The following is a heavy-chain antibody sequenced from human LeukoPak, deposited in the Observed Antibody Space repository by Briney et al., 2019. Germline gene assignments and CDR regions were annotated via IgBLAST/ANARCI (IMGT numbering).Heavy chain of an antibody. CDR3: ARQPAGYSYGAGAFDI. CDR1: GFGSKNYA. V-gene: IGHV3-23*01. J-gene: IGHJ3*02. CDR2: ISATGVNT. Sequence: PGGSLRLSCTTSGFGSKNYAMSWVRLAPGKGLERVSIISATGVNTYYADTVKGRFTISRDNSKNTLYLQMNSLRAEDTAVYYCARQPAGYSYGAGAFDIWGQGTMVTVSS. D-gene: IGHD5-18*01.